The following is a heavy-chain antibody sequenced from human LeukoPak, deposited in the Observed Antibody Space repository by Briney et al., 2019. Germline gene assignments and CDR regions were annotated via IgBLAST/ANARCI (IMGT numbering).Heavy chain of an antibody. V-gene: IGHV3-23*01. CDR1: GFTFSNYA. J-gene: IGHJ4*02. CDR3: AKWGDYDVLTGYYVPDY. Sequence: GGSLRLSCAASGFTFSNYAMSWVRQAPGKGLEWVSAILGSGVTTYYADSVKGRFTVSRDNSESTLYLQMNTLRAEDTALYYCAKWGDYDVLTGYYVPDYWGQGTLVTVSS. D-gene: IGHD3-9*01. CDR2: ILGSGVTT.